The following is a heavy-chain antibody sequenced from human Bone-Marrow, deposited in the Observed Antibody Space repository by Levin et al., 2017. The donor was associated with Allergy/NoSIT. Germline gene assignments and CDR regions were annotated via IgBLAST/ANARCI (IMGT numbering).Heavy chain of an antibody. V-gene: IGHV3-30*18. CDR1: GFTFSSYG. CDR2: ISYDGSNK. J-gene: IGHJ6*02. D-gene: IGHD3-22*01. CDR3: AKAGLGYYYDSSGYYYTLPYYYYYGMDV. Sequence: PGESLKISCAASGFTFSSYGMHWVRQAPGKGLEWVAVISYDGSNKYYADSVKGRFTISRDNSKNTLYLQMNSLRAEDTAVYYCAKAGLGYYYDSSGYYYTLPYYYYYGMDVWGQGTTVTVSS.